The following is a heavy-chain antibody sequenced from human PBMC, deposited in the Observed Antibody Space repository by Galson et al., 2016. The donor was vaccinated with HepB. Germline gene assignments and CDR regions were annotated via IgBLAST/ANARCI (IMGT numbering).Heavy chain of an antibody. V-gene: IGHV1-3*01. CDR3: ARAAYCSSSSCSDAFDV. CDR1: GYTFSNYA. D-gene: IGHD2-2*01. CDR2: INAGNGNT. J-gene: IGHJ3*01. Sequence: SVKVSCKASGYTFSNYAVHWVRQAPGQTFEWMGWINAGNGNTKYSQKFQDRVTLTRDTSATTLYMQLSSLRFEDTAVYYCARAAYCSSSSCSDAFDVWGQGTMVTVSS.